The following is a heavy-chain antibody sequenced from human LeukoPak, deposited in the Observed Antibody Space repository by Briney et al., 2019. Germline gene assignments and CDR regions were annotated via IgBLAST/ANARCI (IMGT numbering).Heavy chain of an antibody. CDR3: ARAGGRSWFDP. Sequence: ASVKVSCKASGYTFTGYYMHWVRQAPGQGLEWMGWIHPNSGGTNSAQKFQGRVTMTRDTSISTAYMELSRLTSDDTAVYYCARAGGRSWFDPWGQGTLVTVSS. CDR1: GYTFTGYY. V-gene: IGHV1-2*02. J-gene: IGHJ5*02. CDR2: IHPNSGGT.